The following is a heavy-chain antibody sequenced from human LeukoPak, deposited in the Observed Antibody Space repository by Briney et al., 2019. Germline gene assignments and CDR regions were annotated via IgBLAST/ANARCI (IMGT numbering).Heavy chain of an antibody. J-gene: IGHJ4*02. V-gene: IGHV4-34*01. CDR3: ARRRGYSSSRGFDY. Sequence: SETLSLTCAVYGGSFSGYYWSWIRQPPGKGLEWIGEINHSGSTNYNPSLKSRVTISVDTSKNQFSLKLGSVTAADTAVYYCARRRGYSSSRGFDYWGQGTLVTVSS. CDR2: INHSGST. D-gene: IGHD6-6*01. CDR1: GGSFSGYY.